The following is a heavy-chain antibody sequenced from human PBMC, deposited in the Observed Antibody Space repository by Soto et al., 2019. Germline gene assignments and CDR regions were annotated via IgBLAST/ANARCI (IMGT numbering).Heavy chain of an antibody. V-gene: IGHV4-34*01. D-gene: IGHD3-10*01. CDR3: ARGGLIRGVLYY. CDR2: INHSGST. CDR1: DGSSNNYY. Sequence: QVQLQQWGAGLLKPSETLSLTCAVYDGSSNNYYWSWIRQPPAKGLEWIGEINHSGSTNYNASLKRRVTISEDTSKKQFSLELRFVTAADTAVYYCARGGLIRGVLYYWGQGILVTVSS. J-gene: IGHJ4*02.